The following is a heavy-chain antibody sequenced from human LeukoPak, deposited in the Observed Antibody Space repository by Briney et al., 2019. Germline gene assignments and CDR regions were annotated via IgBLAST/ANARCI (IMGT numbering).Heavy chain of an antibody. CDR1: GGSISSHY. J-gene: IGHJ6*03. Sequence: PSETLSLTCTVSGGSISSHYWSWIRQPPGKGLEWIGYIYYSGSTNYNPSLKSRVTISVDTSKNQFSLKLSSVTAADTAVYYCARLRDRSGYDLYYYYYYMDVWGKGTTVTVSS. D-gene: IGHD5-12*01. CDR3: ARLRDRSGYDLYYYYYYMDV. V-gene: IGHV4-59*11. CDR2: IYYSGST.